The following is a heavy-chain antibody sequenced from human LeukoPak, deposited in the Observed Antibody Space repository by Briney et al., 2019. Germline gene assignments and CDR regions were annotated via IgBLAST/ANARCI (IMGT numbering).Heavy chain of an antibody. V-gene: IGHV3-30*18. CDR3: ANSGYYYGMDV. CDR1: GFTFSSYG. CDR2: ISYDGSNK. Sequence: GGSLRLSCAASGFTFSSYGMHWVRQAPGKGLGWVAVISYDGSNKYYADSVKGRFTISRDNSKNTLYLQMNSLRAEDTAVYYCANSGYYYGMDVWGQGTTVTVSS. D-gene: IGHD6-25*01. J-gene: IGHJ6*02.